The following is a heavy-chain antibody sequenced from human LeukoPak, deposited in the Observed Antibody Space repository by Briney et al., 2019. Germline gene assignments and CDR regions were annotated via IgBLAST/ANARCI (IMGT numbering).Heavy chain of an antibody. CDR1: GGSISSYY. V-gene: IGHV4-59*01. Sequence: SETLSLTCTVSGGSISSYYWSWIRQAPGKGLEWIGYIYYSGNTDYNPSLKNRVTLSVDTSRNQLSLNLSSVTAADTAMYYCARGDNYYYGMDVWGQGTTVTVSS. CDR3: ARGDNYYYGMDV. CDR2: IYYSGNT. J-gene: IGHJ6*02. D-gene: IGHD2-15*01.